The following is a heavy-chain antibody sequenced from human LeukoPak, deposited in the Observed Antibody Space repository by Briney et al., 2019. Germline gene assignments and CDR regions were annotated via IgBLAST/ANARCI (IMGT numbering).Heavy chain of an antibody. CDR3: ARGEYESSGYRSEAFDI. CDR1: GYTFADYY. D-gene: IGHD3-22*01. V-gene: IGHV1-2*04. J-gene: IGHJ3*02. Sequence: ASVKVSCKSSGYTFADYYLHWVRQAPRQGLERMGWINPNSGATKYAQKFQGWVTMTRDTSISTAYMELGGLRSDVTAMYYCARGEYESSGYRSEAFDIWGQGTMVTASS. CDR2: INPNSGAT.